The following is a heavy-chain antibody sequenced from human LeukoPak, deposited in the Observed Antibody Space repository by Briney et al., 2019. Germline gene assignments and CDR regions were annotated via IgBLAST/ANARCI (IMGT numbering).Heavy chain of an antibody. CDR3: ASLGPYGSGSYSFDY. V-gene: IGHV3-21*01. D-gene: IGHD3-10*01. Sequence: GGSLRLPCAASGFTFSSYSMSWVRQALGKGLEWVSSISSSSSYIYYADSVKGRFTISRDNAKNSLYLQMNSLRAEDTAVYYCASLGPYGSGSYSFDYWGQGTLVTVSS. J-gene: IGHJ4*02. CDR1: GFTFSSYS. CDR2: ISSSSSYI.